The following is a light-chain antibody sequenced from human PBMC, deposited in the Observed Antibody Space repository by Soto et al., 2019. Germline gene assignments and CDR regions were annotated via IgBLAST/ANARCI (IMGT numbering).Light chain of an antibody. CDR3: QQYSTYSPRT. J-gene: IGKJ1*01. CDR2: NAS. V-gene: IGKV1-5*03. Sequence: DIQMTQSPSTLSASVGDRVTITCRASQSISIWLAWYQQKPGKAPKILIYNASSLESGVPSRFSGSGSATEFTLTIISLQPDDFATYYCQQYSTYSPRTFGQGTKVDIK. CDR1: QSISIW.